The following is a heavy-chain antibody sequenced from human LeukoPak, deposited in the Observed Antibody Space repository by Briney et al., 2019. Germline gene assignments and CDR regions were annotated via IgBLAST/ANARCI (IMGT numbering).Heavy chain of an antibody. CDR2: INPNSGGT. CDR3: ARVVGGNYYGSETDDY. J-gene: IGHJ4*02. CDR1: GYTFTGFY. D-gene: IGHD3-10*01. Sequence: ASVKVSCKASGYTFTGFYMHWVRRAPGQGLERMGRINPNSGGTNYAQRFQGRVTMTRDTSISTAYMELSSLRSDDTAVYYCARVVGGNYYGSETDDYWGQGTLVTVSS. V-gene: IGHV1-2*06.